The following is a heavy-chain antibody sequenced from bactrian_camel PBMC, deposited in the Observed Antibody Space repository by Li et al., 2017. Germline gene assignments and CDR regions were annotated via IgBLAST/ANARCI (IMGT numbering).Heavy chain of an antibody. Sequence: HVQLVESGGGSVQGGGSLKLSCAAATRINSKHCMGWSRQAPGKEREGVAATDADGTIIYSDSVRGRFTISRDNAKNSLSLQMNSLKPEDTAVYYCSRQFRGSWCRSLKFNFRGQGPRSPSP. D-gene: IGHD2*01. J-gene: IGHJ4*01. CDR2: TDADGTI. CDR1: TRINSKHC. V-gene: IGHV3S53*01.